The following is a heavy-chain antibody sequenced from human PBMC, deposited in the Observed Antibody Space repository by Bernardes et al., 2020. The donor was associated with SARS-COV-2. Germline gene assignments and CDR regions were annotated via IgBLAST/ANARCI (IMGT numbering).Heavy chain of an antibody. V-gene: IGHV4-59*08. Sequence: SETLSLTCTVSGGSISSYYWSWIRQPPGKGLEWIGYIYYSGSTNYNPSLKSRVTISVDTSKNQFSLKLSSVTAADTAVYYCARLDCSGGSCYSAHFDYWGQGTLVTVSS. D-gene: IGHD2-15*01. CDR3: ARLDCSGGSCYSAHFDY. J-gene: IGHJ4*02. CDR2: IYYSGST. CDR1: GGSISSYY.